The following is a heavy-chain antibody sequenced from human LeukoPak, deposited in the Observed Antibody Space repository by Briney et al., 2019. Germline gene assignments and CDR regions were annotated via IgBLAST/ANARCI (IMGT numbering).Heavy chain of an antibody. J-gene: IGHJ5*02. V-gene: IGHV3-23*01. CDR1: GFTLSSYA. CDR2: ISDSGNT. CDR3: AKLTNSWFDP. Sequence: GGSLRLSCAASGFTLSSYAMSWVRQAPGKGLEWVSAISDSGNTYHADSVKGRFTISRDNSKNTLYLQMNSLRAEDTAVYYCAKLTNSWFDPWGQGTLVAVSS. D-gene: IGHD2-2*01.